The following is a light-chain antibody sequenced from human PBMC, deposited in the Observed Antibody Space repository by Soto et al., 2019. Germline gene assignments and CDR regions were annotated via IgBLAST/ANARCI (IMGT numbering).Light chain of an antibody. CDR1: QSVSNS. J-gene: IGKJ4*01. V-gene: IGKV3D-11*02. Sequence: EIVLTQSPATLSLSPGERATLSCRTNQSVSNSLAWYQQTPGLAPRLLMYDASDRATGIPARFSGRGPGTDFPLTISSLQPEDFALYYCQQCSKWPLTFGGGTKVEI. CDR2: DAS. CDR3: QQCSKWPLT.